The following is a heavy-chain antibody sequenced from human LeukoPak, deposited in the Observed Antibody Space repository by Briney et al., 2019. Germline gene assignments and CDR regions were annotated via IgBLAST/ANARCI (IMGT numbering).Heavy chain of an antibody. Sequence: KPSETLSLTCAVYGGSFSGYYCSWIRQPPGKGLEWIGEINHSGSTNYNPSLKSRVTISVDTSKNQFSLKLSSVTAADTAVYYCARGRKVRGVINFDYWGQGTLVTVSS. V-gene: IGHV4-34*01. J-gene: IGHJ4*02. D-gene: IGHD3-10*01. CDR3: ARGRKVRGVINFDY. CDR1: GGSFSGYY. CDR2: INHSGST.